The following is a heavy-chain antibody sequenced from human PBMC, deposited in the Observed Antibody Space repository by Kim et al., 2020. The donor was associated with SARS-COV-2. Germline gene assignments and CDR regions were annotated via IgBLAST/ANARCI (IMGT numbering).Heavy chain of an antibody. J-gene: IGHJ4*02. CDR2: IYYSGST. V-gene: IGHV4-31*03. Sequence: SETLSLTCTVSGGSISSGGYYWSWIRQHPGKGLEWIGYIYYSGSTYYNPSLKSRVTISVDTSKNQFSLKLSSVTAADTAMYYCARDPKYYYDSSGYWIWGQGTLVTVSS. D-gene: IGHD3-22*01. CDR3: ARDPKYYYDSSGYWI. CDR1: GGSISSGGYY.